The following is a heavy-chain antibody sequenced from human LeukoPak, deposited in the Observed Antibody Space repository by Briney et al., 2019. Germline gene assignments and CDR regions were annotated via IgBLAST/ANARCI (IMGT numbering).Heavy chain of an antibody. V-gene: IGHV3-7*03. CDR1: GFTFGKYW. J-gene: IGHJ4*02. CDR2: IKLDGSEK. CDR3: ARDQYDTWSRRGNFDS. Sequence: GGSLRLSCVASGFTFGKYWMSWVRQAPGKGLEWVANIKLDGSEKNYVDSVKGRLTISRDNTKNSLYLQMNNLRAEDTAVFYCARDQYDTWSRRGNFDSWGQGTLVIVSS. D-gene: IGHD3-3*01.